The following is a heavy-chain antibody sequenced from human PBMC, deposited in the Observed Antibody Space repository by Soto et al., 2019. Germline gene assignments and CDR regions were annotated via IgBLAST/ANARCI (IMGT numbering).Heavy chain of an antibody. CDR3: ARHIHNQGFEYYFAS. Sequence: PSETLSLTCAVYGGSFSGYYWSWIRQPPGKGLEWIGEINHSGNTNYNPSLKSRITISVDTSKNQISLKLSSVTAADTAVYYCARHIHNQGFEYYFASWGQGTLVTVSS. CDR1: GGSFSGYY. J-gene: IGHJ4*02. V-gene: IGHV4-34*01. D-gene: IGHD1-1*01. CDR2: INHSGNT.